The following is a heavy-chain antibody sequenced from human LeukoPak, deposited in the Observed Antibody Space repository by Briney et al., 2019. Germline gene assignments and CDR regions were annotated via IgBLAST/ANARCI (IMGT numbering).Heavy chain of an antibody. D-gene: IGHD3-10*01. Sequence: GGSLRLSCEASGFTFGSYAMYWVRQAPGKGLEWVAGIFGSGGSAHYADSVKGRFTISRDNAKNSLYLQMNSLRAEDTAVYYCATFTYGSGVDYWGQGTLVTVSS. CDR2: IFGSGGSA. V-gene: IGHV3-23*01. CDR1: GFTFGSYA. CDR3: ATFTYGSGVDY. J-gene: IGHJ4*02.